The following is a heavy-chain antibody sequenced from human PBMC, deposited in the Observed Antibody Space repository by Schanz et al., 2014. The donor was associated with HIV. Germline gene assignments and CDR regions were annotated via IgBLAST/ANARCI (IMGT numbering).Heavy chain of an antibody. V-gene: IGHV3-73*02. J-gene: IGHJ5*02. CDR2: IRDKANNYAT. Sequence: PLAESGGGLVHPGGSLKLSCVASGFSIGGSAIHWVRQPSGKGLEWVGRIRDKANNYATAYSASVKDRFTVSRDDSRYTPYLQMNNLRIEDTAIYYCTRRDISGHSLDLWGQGTLVTVSS. D-gene: IGHD3-22*01. CDR3: TRRDISGHSLDL. CDR1: GFSIGGSA.